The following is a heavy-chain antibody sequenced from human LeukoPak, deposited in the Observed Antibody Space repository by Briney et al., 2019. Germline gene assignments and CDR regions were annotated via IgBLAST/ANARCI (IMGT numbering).Heavy chain of an antibody. V-gene: IGHV3-11*04. D-gene: IGHD2-15*01. CDR2: ISGGGSDM. J-gene: IGHJ6*03. CDR3: ARAGRKSRGVDIVRKKETGYYYYLDV. CDR1: GFGFSDSY. Sequence: GGSLRLSCVVSGFGFSDSYMTWIRQTPGKGLEWLAYISGGGSDMYYADSVKGRFTISRDNAKNSLYLQMNSLRVEDTAVYYCARAGRKSRGVDIVRKKETGYYYYLDVWGKGTTVTVSS.